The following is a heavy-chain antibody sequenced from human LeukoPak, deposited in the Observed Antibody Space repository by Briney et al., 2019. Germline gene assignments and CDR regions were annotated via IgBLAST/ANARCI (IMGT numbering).Heavy chain of an antibody. J-gene: IGHJ4*02. CDR1: GYTFTGYY. CDR3: ARVPLDYDFWSGYPLFDY. CDR2: ISPNSGGT. V-gene: IGHV1-2*02. D-gene: IGHD3-3*01. Sequence: ASVKVSCKGSGYTFTGYYMHWVRQAPGQGLEWMGWISPNSGGTNYAQKFQGRVTMTRDTSISTAYMELSRLRSDDTAVYYCARVPLDYDFWSGYPLFDYWGQGTLVTVSS.